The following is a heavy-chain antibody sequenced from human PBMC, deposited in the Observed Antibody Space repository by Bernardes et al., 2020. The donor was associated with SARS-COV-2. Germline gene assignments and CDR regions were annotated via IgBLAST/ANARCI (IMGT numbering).Heavy chain of an antibody. CDR1: GFALRGSW. CDR3: RAGHYSRKDA. CDR2: IHSDGSET. Sequence: GGSLRLSCVSSGFALRGSWMNWVRQAPGKGLEWVATIHSDGSETYSVDSVKGRFTVSRDNAKNSLYLQMDSLRVEDTGIYFCRAGHYSRKDAWGQGTLVTVSS. V-gene: IGHV3-7*03. D-gene: IGHD1-26*01. J-gene: IGHJ5*02.